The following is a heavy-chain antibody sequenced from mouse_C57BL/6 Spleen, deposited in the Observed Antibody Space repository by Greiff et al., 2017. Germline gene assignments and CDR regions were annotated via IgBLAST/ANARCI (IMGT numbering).Heavy chain of an antibody. CDR2: IDPSDSYT. CDR1: GYTFTSYW. V-gene: IGHV1-50*01. CDR3: ARDTTDAMDY. D-gene: IGHD1-1*01. J-gene: IGHJ4*01. Sequence: ESGAELVKPGASVKLSCKASGYTFTSYWMQWVKQRPGQGLEWIGEIDPSDSYTNYNQKFKGKATLTVDTSSSTAYMQLSSLTSEDSAVYYCARDTTDAMDYWGQGTSVTVSS.